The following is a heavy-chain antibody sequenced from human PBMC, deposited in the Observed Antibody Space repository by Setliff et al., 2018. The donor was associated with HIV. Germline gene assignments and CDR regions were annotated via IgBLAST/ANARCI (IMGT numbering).Heavy chain of an antibody. CDR2: IYYHGST. CDR1: GGSISSTNYF. Sequence: SETLSLTCTASGGSISSTNYFWGWIRQPPGKGLEWIGTIYYHGSTYYNPFLKSRVTISIDTSKNQFSLQLTSVTAADTAVYYCVNPSGAMGDFDSWGQGTLVTVSS. D-gene: IGHD3-16*01. CDR3: VNPSGAMGDFDS. V-gene: IGHV4-39*01. J-gene: IGHJ4*02.